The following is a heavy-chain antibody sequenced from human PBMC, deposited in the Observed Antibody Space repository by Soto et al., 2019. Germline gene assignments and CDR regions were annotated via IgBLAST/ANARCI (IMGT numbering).Heavy chain of an antibody. D-gene: IGHD6-13*01. CDR1: GFTFSSYG. CDR2: ISYDGSNK. CDR3: AKDFYSSSWRDQDPYYYYYGMDV. Sequence: QVQLVESGGGVVQPGRSLRLSCAASGFTFSSYGMHWVRQAPGKGLEWVAVISYDGSNKYYADSVKGRFTISRDNSKNTLDLQMNSLRAEDTAVYYCAKDFYSSSWRDQDPYYYYYGMDVWGQGTTVTVSS. V-gene: IGHV3-30*18. J-gene: IGHJ6*02.